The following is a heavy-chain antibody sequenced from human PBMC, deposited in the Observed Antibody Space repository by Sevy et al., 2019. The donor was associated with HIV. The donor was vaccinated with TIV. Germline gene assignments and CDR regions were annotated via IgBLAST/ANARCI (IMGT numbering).Heavy chain of an antibody. CDR3: ARYINNNGMDV. J-gene: IGHJ6*02. CDR1: GSRFNSYW. Sequence: GEALKISCNAPGSRFNSYWINWVRQMPGKGLEWLRVIYPGDSETLYRPSVQGQIVISADKSSSPADLQWSSLEASDSDRCYGARYINNNGMDVWGQGTTVTVSS. V-gene: IGHV5-51*01. CDR2: IYPGDSET. D-gene: IGHD2-8*01.